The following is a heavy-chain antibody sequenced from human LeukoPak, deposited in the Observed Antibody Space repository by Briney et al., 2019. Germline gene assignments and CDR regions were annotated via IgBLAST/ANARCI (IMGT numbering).Heavy chain of an antibody. J-gene: IGHJ4*02. CDR3: ARLTYCGGDCPVY. CDR2: IDPSDSNT. Sequence: GESLQISCQGPGYSFSSYWISWVRQMPGKGLEWMGRIDPSDSNTKYSPSFQGHVTISADKSISTAYLQWSSLKASDTAMYYCARLTYCGGDCPVYWGQGTLVTVSS. CDR1: GYSFSSYW. V-gene: IGHV5-10-1*01. D-gene: IGHD2-21*02.